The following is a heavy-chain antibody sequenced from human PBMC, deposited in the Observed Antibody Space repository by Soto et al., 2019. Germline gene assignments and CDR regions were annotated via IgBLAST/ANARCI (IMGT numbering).Heavy chain of an antibody. J-gene: IGHJ6*02. CDR3: ARVGFLEWLLGNYYYGMDV. CDR1: GGSFSGYY. V-gene: IGHV4-34*01. Sequence: SETLSLTCAVYGGSFSGYYWSWIRQPPGKGLEWIGEINHSGSTNYNPSLKSRVTISVDTSKNQFSLKLSSVTAADTAVYYCARVGFLEWLLGNYYYGMDVWGQGTTVTAP. D-gene: IGHD3-3*01. CDR2: INHSGST.